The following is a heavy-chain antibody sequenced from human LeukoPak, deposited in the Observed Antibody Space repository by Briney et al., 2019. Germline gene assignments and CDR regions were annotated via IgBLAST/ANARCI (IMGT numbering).Heavy chain of an antibody. J-gene: IGHJ4*02. Sequence: GASVKVSCKASGGTFSTYGISWVRQAPGQGLEWMGRIILMLGKTNYAQRFQGRVTITADKFTNTVYMELSSLRSEDTAMYYCARDGISDGYKWGQGTLVTVSS. V-gene: IGHV1-69*04. D-gene: IGHD5-24*01. CDR2: IILMLGKT. CDR3: ARDGISDGYK. CDR1: GGTFSTYG.